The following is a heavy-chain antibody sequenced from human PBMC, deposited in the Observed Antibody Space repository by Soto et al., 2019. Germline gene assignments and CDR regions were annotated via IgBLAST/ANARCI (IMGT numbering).Heavy chain of an antibody. CDR1: GGTFSSYA. CDR2: IIAIFGTA. J-gene: IGHJ6*02. Sequence: SVKVSCKASGGTFSSYAISWVRQAPGQGLEWMGGIIAIFGTANYAQKLQGRVTITADESTSTAYMELSSLRSEDTDVYYCARDRYGSWSYYGIVQSYYYYGMDVWGQGTTVTVSS. D-gene: IGHD3-10*01. CDR3: ARDRYGSWSYYGIVQSYYYYGMDV. V-gene: IGHV1-69*13.